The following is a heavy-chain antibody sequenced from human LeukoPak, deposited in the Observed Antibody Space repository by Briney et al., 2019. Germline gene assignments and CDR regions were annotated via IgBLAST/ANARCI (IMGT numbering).Heavy chain of an antibody. CDR3: ARDRGADITAAGTFDY. V-gene: IGHV3-30-3*01. Sequence: GGSLRLSCAASGFTFSSYSMNWVRQAPGKGLEWVAVISYDGSNKFYADSVKGRFTISRDNSKNTLSLEMNSLRAEDTAVYYCARDRGADITAAGTFDYWAQGTLVTVSS. J-gene: IGHJ4*02. CDR1: GFTFSSYS. D-gene: IGHD6-13*01. CDR2: ISYDGSNK.